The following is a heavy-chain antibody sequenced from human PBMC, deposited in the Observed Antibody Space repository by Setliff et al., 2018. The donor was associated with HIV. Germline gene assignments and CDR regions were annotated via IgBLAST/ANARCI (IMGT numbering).Heavy chain of an antibody. D-gene: IGHD1-20*01. CDR1: GYTFTNYY. J-gene: IGHJ4*02. Sequence: ASVKVSCKASGYTFTNYYIHWVRQAPGQGLEWMGLINPSGGRTSYAQKFQGRVAITTDESTITVFMELSSLTSEDTAVYYCATILYPYDTGRQYNALGHFESWGQVTLVTVSS. V-gene: IGHV1-46*01. CDR3: ATILYPYDTGRQYNALGHFES. CDR2: INPSGGRT.